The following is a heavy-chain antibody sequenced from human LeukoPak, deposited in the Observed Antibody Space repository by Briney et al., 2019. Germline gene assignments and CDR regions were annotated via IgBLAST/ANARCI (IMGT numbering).Heavy chain of an antibody. D-gene: IGHD3-22*01. Sequence: GGSLRLSCAASGFTFSSYAMSWVRQAPGKGLEWVSAISGSGGSTYYADSVKGRFTISRDNSKNTLYLQMNSLRAEDTAVYYCAKDIVPYDSSGSFDYWGQGTLVTVSS. CDR3: AKDIVPYDSSGSFDY. J-gene: IGHJ4*02. CDR2: ISGSGGST. V-gene: IGHV3-23*01. CDR1: GFTFSSYA.